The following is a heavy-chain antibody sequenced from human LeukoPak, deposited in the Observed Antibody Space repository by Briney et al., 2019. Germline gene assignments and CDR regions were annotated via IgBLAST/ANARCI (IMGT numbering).Heavy chain of an antibody. D-gene: IGHD6-19*01. J-gene: IGHJ4*02. Sequence: ASVKVSCKASGYTFTGYYMHWVRQAPGQGLEWMGWINPNSGATNYVQKFQGRVTMTRDTSISTAYMELSRLRSDDTAVYYCARVNQWPYFDYWGQGTLVTVSS. CDR3: ARVNQWPYFDY. CDR1: GYTFTGYY. CDR2: INPNSGAT. V-gene: IGHV1-2*02.